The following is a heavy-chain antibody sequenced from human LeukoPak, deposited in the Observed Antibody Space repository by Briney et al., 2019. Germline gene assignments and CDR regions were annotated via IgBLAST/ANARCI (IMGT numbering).Heavy chain of an antibody. V-gene: IGHV4-4*07. Sequence: SETLSLTCTVSGGSISSYYWSWIRQPAGKGLEWIGRIYTSGSTNYNPSLKSRVTMSVDTSKNQFSLKLSSVTAADTAVYYCAREDDYSNSPCAFDIWGQGTMITVSS. D-gene: IGHD4-11*01. CDR2: IYTSGST. CDR3: AREDDYSNSPCAFDI. J-gene: IGHJ3*02. CDR1: GGSISSYY.